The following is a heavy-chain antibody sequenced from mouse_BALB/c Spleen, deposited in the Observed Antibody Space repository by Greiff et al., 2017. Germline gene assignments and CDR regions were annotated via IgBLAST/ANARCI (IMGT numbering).Heavy chain of an antibody. CDR2: ISDGGSYT. CDR1: GFTFSDYY. V-gene: IGHV5-4*02. CDR3: ARGAGIAMDY. D-gene: IGHD3-3*01. Sequence: EVQVVESGGGLVKPGGSLKLSCAASGFTFSDYYMYWVRQTPEKRLEWVATISDGGSYTYYPDSVKGRFTISRDNAKNNLYLQMSSLKSEDTAMYYCARGAGIAMDYWGQGTSVTVSS. J-gene: IGHJ4*01.